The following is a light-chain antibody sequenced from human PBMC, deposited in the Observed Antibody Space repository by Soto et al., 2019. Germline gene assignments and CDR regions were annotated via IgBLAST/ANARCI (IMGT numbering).Light chain of an antibody. CDR2: DAS. CDR3: PHFSSYPFT. Sequence: AIQLTQSPSSLSASVGDRVTITCRASQDNSRALAWYQQKPGKPPKLLIYDASTLESGVPSRFSGSQSGTDFTLAISSLQHEDFATYYCPHFSSYPFTFGPGTKVDIK. J-gene: IGKJ3*01. V-gene: IGKV1-13*02. CDR1: QDNSRA.